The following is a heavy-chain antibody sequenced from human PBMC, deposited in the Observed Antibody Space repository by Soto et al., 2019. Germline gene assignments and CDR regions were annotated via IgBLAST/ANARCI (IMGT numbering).Heavy chain of an antibody. CDR2: LNPNSGGT. V-gene: IGHV1-2*02. D-gene: IGHD2-2*01. J-gene: IGHJ5*02. CDR1: GYTFPGYY. Sequence: QVQLVPSGAEVKKPGASVKVSCKASGYTFPGYYIHWVRQAPGQGLEWKAWLNPNSGGTNYAQKSQGRVTMTRDTPTSRVYMEVSRLRSDDTAVYYCARDGEGDCSSTCCYWEQWFDPWGQGTLVTVSS. CDR3: ARDGEGDCSSTCCYWEQWFDP.